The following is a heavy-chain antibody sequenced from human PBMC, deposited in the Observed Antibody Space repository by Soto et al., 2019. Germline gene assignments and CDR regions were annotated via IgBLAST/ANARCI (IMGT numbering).Heavy chain of an antibody. CDR2: IWYDGSNK. J-gene: IGHJ4*02. CDR3: ARGMSSGWYSIDY. Sequence: GSLRLSCAASGFTFSSYGMHWVRQAPGKGLEWVAVIWYDGSNKYYADSVKGRFTISRDNSKNTLYLQMNSLRAEDTAVYYCARGMSSGWYSIDYWGQGTLVTVSS. CDR1: GFTFSSYG. V-gene: IGHV3-33*01. D-gene: IGHD6-19*01.